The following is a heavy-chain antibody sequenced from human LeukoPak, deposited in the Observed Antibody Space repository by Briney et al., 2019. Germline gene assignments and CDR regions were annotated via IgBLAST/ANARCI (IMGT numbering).Heavy chain of an antibody. V-gene: IGHV4-4*02. D-gene: IGHD3-3*02. CDR2: VYHSGST. J-gene: IGHJ4*02. Sequence: PSETLSLTCAVSGASINSPNWWTWVRQPPGMGLEWIGEVYHSGSTRYNPSLKSRVTVSMDKSKNQFSLSLTSVTAADTAVYYCARLADCWGPGTLVTVSS. CDR1: GASINSPNW. CDR3: ARLADC.